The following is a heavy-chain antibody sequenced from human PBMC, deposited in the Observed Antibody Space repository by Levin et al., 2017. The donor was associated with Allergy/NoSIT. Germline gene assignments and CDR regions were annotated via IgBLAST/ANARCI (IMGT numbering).Heavy chain of an antibody. Sequence: GGSLRLSCAASGFTFSSYGMHWVRQAPGKGLEWVALIWYDGSSKYFADSVKGRFTISRDNSENTLSLQMNSLRAEDTAVYYCARTVGAKAFDYWGQGTLVTVSS. CDR1: GFTFSSYG. V-gene: IGHV3-33*01. D-gene: IGHD1-26*01. J-gene: IGHJ4*02. CDR2: IWYDGSSK. CDR3: ARTVGAKAFDY.